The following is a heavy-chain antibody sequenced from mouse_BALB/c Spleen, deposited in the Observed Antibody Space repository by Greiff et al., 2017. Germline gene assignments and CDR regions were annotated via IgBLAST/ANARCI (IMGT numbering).Heavy chain of an antibody. V-gene: IGHV7-3*02. CDR2: IRNKANGYTT. J-gene: IGHJ4*01. CDR1: GFTFTDYY. CDR3: ARDDPMDD. Sequence: EVKVVESGGGLVQPGGSLRLSCATSGFTFTDYYMSWVRQPPGKALEWLGFIRNKANGYTTEYSASVKGRFTISRDNSQSILYLQMNTLRAEDSATYYCARDDPMDDWGQGTSVTVSS.